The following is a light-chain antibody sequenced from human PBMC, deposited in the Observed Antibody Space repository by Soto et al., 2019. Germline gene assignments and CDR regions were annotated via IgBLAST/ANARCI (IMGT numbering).Light chain of an antibody. CDR2: GVS. J-gene: IGKJ4*01. V-gene: IGKV3D-20*02. CDR1: QRLSASD. Sequence: EIVLTQSPGTLSLSPGQRATLSCRASQRLSASDIAWYQQKPGQAPKFLIYGVSSRATGIPDRFSGSGSGTDFTLTISSLEPEDIAVYYCQQRSNWRVTFGGGTKVEIK. CDR3: QQRSNWRVT.